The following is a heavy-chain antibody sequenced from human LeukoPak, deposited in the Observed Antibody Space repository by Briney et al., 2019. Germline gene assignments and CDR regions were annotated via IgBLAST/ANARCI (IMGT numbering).Heavy chain of an antibody. V-gene: IGHV3-30*02. CDR1: GFTFSSYG. D-gene: IGHD6-13*01. CDR3: AKVIAAAATGDY. J-gene: IGHJ4*02. CDR2: IRYDGSNK. Sequence: PGGSLRLSCAASGFTFSSYGMHWVRQAPGKGLEWVAFIRYDGSNKYYADSVKGRFTISRDNSKNTLYLQMNSLRAEDTAVYYCAKVIAAAATGDYWGQGTLVTVSS.